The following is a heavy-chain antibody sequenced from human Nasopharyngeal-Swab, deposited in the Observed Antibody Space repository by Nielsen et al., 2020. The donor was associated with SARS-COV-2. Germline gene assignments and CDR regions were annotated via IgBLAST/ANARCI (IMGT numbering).Heavy chain of an antibody. J-gene: IGHJ3*02. CDR2: INPNSGGT. CDR3: AREDWKGFWDGVAISDAFDI. V-gene: IGHV1-2*02. Sequence: ASVKVSCKASGYTFTGYYMHWVRQAPGQGLEWMGWINPNSGGTNYAQKFQGRVTMTRDTSISTAYMELSRLRSDDTAVYYCAREDWKGFWDGVAISDAFDIWGQGTMVTVSS. CDR1: GYTFTGYY. D-gene: IGHD3-3*01.